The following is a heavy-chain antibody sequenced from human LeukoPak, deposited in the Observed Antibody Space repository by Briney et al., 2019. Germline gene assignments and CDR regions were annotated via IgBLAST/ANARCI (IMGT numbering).Heavy chain of an antibody. Sequence: GGSLRLSCAASGFTFSSYAMSWVRQAPGKGLEWVSAISGSGGSTYYADSVKGRFTISRDNAKNSLYLQMSSLRAEDTAVYYCASGSTSFYGMDVWGQGTTVTVSS. CDR2: ISGSGGST. V-gene: IGHV3-23*01. D-gene: IGHD2-2*01. CDR1: GFTFSSYA. CDR3: ASGSTSFYGMDV. J-gene: IGHJ6*02.